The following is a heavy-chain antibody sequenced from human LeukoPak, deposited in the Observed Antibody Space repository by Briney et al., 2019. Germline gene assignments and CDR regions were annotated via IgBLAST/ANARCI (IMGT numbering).Heavy chain of an antibody. CDR1: GYSFTCYW. D-gene: IGHD6-13*01. J-gene: IGHJ6*03. V-gene: IGHV5-51*01. CDR3: ARLGSVAAAGYYMDV. CDR2: IYPGDSDT. Sequence: GESLKISCKGSGYSFTCYWIGWVRQMPGKGLEWMGIIYPGDSDTRYSPSFQGQVTISADKSISTAYLQWSSLKASDTAMYYCARLGSVAAAGYYMDVWGKGTTVTVSS.